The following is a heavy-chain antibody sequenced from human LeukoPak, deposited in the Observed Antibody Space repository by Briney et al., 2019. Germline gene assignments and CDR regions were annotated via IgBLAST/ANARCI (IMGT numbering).Heavy chain of an antibody. CDR2: IHPRRGDT. CDR1: GYTFTSYG. J-gene: IGHJ4*02. CDR3: ARDGDYGTGSYYRGCIDS. D-gene: IGHD3-10*01. V-gene: IGHV1-2*02. Sequence: ASVKVSCKASGYTFTSYGISWVRQAPGQGLEWMGWIHPRRGDTNYAQKFQGRVTMTRDTSISTAYLDLSSLRSDDTAVYYCARDGDYGTGSYYRGCIDSWGQGTLVTVPS.